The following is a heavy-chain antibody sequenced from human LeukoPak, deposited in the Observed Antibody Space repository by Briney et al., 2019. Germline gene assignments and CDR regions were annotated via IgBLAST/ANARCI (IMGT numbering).Heavy chain of an antibody. V-gene: IGHV4-39*07. Sequence: PSETLSLTCTVSGGSISSSSYYWGWIRQPPGKGLEWIGSIYYSGSTYYNPSLKSRVTISVDTSKNQFSLKLSSVTAADTAVYYCAKDSPRMIVGGDAFDIWGQGTMVTVSS. CDR1: GGSISSSSYY. CDR2: IYYSGST. J-gene: IGHJ3*02. CDR3: AKDSPRMIVGGDAFDI. D-gene: IGHD3-22*01.